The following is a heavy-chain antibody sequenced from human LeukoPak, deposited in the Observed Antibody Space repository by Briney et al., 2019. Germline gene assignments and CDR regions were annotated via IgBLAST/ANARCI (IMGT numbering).Heavy chain of an antibody. Sequence: SETLSLTCTVSGGSISSGGYYWSWIRQHPGKGLGWIGYIYYSGSTYYNPSLKSRVTISVDTSKNQFSLKLSSVTAADTAVYYCARAGIPRLYFDLWGRGTLVTVSS. J-gene: IGHJ2*01. CDR3: ARAGIPRLYFDL. CDR1: GGSISSGGYY. V-gene: IGHV4-31*03. D-gene: IGHD2-2*02. CDR2: IYYSGST.